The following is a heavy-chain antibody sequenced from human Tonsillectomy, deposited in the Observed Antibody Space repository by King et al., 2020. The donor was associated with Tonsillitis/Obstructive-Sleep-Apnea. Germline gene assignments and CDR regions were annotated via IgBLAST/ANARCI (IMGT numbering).Heavy chain of an antibody. Sequence: VQLVESGGGVVQPGRSLRLSCAASGFTFSSFVMHWVRQGPGKGLEWVAVISNDGSNKYYADSVKGRFTISRDKSKNTLYLQMNSLRAEDTAVYYCARDYRGDRGGFGIWGQGTMVTVSS. D-gene: IGHD3-10*01. J-gene: IGHJ3*02. V-gene: IGHV3-30*04. CDR3: ARDYRGDRGGFGI. CDR2: ISNDGSNK. CDR1: GFTFSSFV.